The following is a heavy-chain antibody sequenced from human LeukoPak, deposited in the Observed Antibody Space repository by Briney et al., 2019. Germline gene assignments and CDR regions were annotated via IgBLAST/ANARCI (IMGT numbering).Heavy chain of an antibody. J-gene: IGHJ3*02. D-gene: IGHD3-22*01. V-gene: IGHV5-51*01. CDR3: ARPSRDYDSSDYAFDI. CDR1: GYSFTSYW. CDR2: IYPGDSDT. Sequence: GESLKISCQGSGYSFTSYWIGGVRQLPGKGLEWMGIIYPGDSDTRYSPSFQGQVTISADKSISTAYLQWSSLKASDTAMYYCARPSRDYDSSDYAFDIWGQGTMVTVSS.